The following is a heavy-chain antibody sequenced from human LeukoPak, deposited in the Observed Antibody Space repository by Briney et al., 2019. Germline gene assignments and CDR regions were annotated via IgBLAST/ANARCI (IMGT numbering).Heavy chain of an antibody. CDR1: GFTFNRYG. V-gene: IGHV3-30*03. CDR3: VRAGRVATED. J-gene: IGHJ4*02. D-gene: IGHD6-13*01. Sequence: GGSLRLSCAASGFTFNRYGMHWVRQAPGKGLEWVAVISFDGKVSYYADSVKGRFTISRDNAKNSLYLQMNSLRAEDTAIYYCVRAGRVATEDWGQGTLVTVSS. CDR2: ISFDGKVS.